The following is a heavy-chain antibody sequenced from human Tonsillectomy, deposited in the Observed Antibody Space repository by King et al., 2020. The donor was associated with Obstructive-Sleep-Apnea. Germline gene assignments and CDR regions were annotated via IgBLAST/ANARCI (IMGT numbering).Heavy chain of an antibody. CDR3: ARHSADILTGYSSDAFEI. CDR1: GGSISGYY. CDR2: IYYTGMT. V-gene: IGHV4-59*08. D-gene: IGHD3-9*01. Sequence: VQLQESGQGLMKPSETLSLSCTVSGGSISGYYWSWVRQPTGKGLEWIGYIYYTGMTNYNPSLKSRVNISLDTSKNQVFLKVRSVTAADTAVYYCARHSADILTGYSSDAFEIWGQGTMVTVSS. J-gene: IGHJ3*02.